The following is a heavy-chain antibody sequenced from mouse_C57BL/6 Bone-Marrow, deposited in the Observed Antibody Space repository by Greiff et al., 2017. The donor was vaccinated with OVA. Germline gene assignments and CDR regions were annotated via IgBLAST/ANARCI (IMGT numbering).Heavy chain of an antibody. CDR1: GFSLTSYG. V-gene: IGHV2-2*01. J-gene: IGHJ3*01. Sequence: VQLQQSGPGLVQPSQSLSITCTVSGFSLTSYGVHWVRQSPGKGLEWLGVIWSGGSTDYNAAFISRLSISKDNSKSQVFFKMNSLQADDTAIYYCAILLRAYWGQGTLVTVSA. CDR3: AILLRAY. D-gene: IGHD2-1*01. CDR2: IWSGGST.